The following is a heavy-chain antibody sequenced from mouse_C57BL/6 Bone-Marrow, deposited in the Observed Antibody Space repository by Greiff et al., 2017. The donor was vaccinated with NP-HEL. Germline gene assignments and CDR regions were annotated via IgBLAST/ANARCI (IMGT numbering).Heavy chain of an antibody. D-gene: IGHD1-1*01. CDR2: IYPGDGDT. CDR3: ARGRRSFYWYFDV. CDR1: GYAFSSSW. V-gene: IGHV1-82*01. Sequence: QVQLKQSGPELVKPGASVKISCKASGYAFSSSWMNWVKQRPGKGLEWIGRIYPGDGDTNYNGKFKGKATLTADKSSSTAYMQLSSLTSEDSAVYFCARGRRSFYWYFDVWGTGTTVTGSS. J-gene: IGHJ1*03.